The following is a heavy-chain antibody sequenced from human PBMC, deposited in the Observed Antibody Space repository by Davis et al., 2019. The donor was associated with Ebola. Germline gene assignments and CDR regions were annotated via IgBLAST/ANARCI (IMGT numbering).Heavy chain of an antibody. CDR2: IKEDGSAT. Sequence: GESLKISCAASGVMFSRYWMSWVRQAPGKGLEWVANIKEDGSATNYVDSVKGRFTISRDNAKKSLYLQLNSLRADDTAMYYCARDPTRTYYDFWSGSSDYYYGMDVWGQGTTVTVSS. CDR3: ARDPTRTYYDFWSGSSDYYYGMDV. V-gene: IGHV3-7*01. CDR1: GVMFSRYW. J-gene: IGHJ6*02. D-gene: IGHD3-3*01.